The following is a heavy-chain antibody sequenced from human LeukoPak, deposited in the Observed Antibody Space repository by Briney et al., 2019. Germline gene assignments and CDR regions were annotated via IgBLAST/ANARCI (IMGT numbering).Heavy chain of an antibody. Sequence: AASVKVSCKASGYTFTSYGISWVRQAPGQGLEWMGWISAYNGNTNYAQKLQGRVTMTTDTSTSTGYMELRSLRSDDTAVYYCARVSAARPYYFDYWGQGTLVTVSS. D-gene: IGHD2-2*01. J-gene: IGHJ4*02. CDR1: GYTFTSYG. CDR2: ISAYNGNT. CDR3: ARVSAARPYYFDY. V-gene: IGHV1-18*01.